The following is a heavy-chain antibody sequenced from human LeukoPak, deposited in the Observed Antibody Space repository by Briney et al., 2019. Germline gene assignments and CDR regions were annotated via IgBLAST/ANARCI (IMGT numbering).Heavy chain of an antibody. CDR1: GGPFSSYA. CDR3: ARASRHCGGDCSHPPRTGYYYMDV. CDR2: IIPIFGTA. D-gene: IGHD2-21*01. V-gene: IGHV1-69*01. Sequence: AAVKVSCKASGGPFSSYAISWGPQAPGQRLEWMGGIIPIFGTANYAQTFQGRVTIHADESTSTAYMELSSLRSEDTAVYYCARASRHCGGDCSHPPRTGYYYMDVWGKGTTVTVSS. J-gene: IGHJ6*03.